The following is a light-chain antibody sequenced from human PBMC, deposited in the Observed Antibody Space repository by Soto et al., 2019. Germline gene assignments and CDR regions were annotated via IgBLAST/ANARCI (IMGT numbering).Light chain of an antibody. CDR2: KVS. CDR3: MQGTYWPYT. CDR1: QSLAHSNGNTY. J-gene: IGKJ3*01. V-gene: IGKV2-30*02. Sequence: DVVMTQSPLSLPVTLGQPASISCRSSQSLAHSNGNTYLTWFQQRPGQSPRRLVYKVSNRDSGVPGRFSGSGAGTDFTLRISRVEAEDVGIYFCMQGTYWPYTFGPGTKVDIE.